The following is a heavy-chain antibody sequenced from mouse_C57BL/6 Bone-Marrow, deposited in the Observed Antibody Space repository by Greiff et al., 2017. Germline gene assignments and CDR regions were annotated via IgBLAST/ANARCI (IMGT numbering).Heavy chain of an antibody. V-gene: IGHV2-2*01. CDR1: GFSLTSYG. D-gene: IGHD1-1*01. CDR3: AAYYYGSRGYYAMDY. CDR2: IWSGGST. J-gene: IGHJ4*01. Sequence: QVQLKQSGPGLVQPSQSLSITCTVSGFSLTSYGVHWVRQSPGKGLEWLGVIWSGGSTDYNAAFISRLSISKDNSKSQVFFKMNSLQADDTAIYYCAAYYYGSRGYYAMDYWGQGTSVTVSS.